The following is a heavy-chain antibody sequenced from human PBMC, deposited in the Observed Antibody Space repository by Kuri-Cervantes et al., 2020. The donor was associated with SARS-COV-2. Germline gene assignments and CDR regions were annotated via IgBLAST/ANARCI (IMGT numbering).Heavy chain of an antibody. CDR2: ISYDGSNK. V-gene: IGHV3-30-3*01. CDR1: GFTFSSYA. D-gene: IGHD2-15*01. CDR3: ARDPVVVAAADWDGMDV. J-gene: IGHJ6*02. Sequence: GGSLRLSCAASGFTFSSYAMHWVRQAPGKGLEWVAVISYDGSNKCYADSVKGRFTISRDNSKNTLYLQMNSLRAEDTAVYYCARDPVVVAAADWDGMDVWGQGTTVTVSS.